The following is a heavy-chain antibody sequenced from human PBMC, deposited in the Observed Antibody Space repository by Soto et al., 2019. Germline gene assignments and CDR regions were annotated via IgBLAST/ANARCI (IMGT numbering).Heavy chain of an antibody. CDR2: ISAHNGDT. CDR3: ARSGLPDPVVVVGHTPFDP. D-gene: IGHD2-15*01. J-gene: IGHJ5*02. V-gene: IGHV1-18*01. CDR1: GYTFTNYD. Sequence: ASVKVSCKASGYTFTNYDINCVRQAPGQGLEWMGWISAHNGDTNYAQKLQGRVTMTTDTSTSTAYMELRSLRSDDTAVYYCARSGLPDPVVVVGHTPFDPWGQGTLVTVSS.